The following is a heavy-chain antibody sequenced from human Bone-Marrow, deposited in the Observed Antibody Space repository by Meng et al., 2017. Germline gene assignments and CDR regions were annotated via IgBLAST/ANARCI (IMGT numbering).Heavy chain of an antibody. CDR2: ISAYNGNT. V-gene: IGHV1-18*01. CDR1: GYTXXXYG. J-gene: IGHJ5*02. CDR3: ARVIAVGASPGFDP. D-gene: IGHD1-26*01. Sequence: HVQLVXXGAEXXKPGASVKXXXKASGYTXXXYGISWVRQATGQGLEWMGWISAYNGNTNYAQKLQGRVTMTTDTSTSTAYMELRSLRSDDTAVYYCARVIAVGASPGFDPWGQGTXVTVSS.